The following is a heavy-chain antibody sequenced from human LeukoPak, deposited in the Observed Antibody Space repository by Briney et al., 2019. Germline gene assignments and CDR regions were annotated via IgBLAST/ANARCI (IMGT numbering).Heavy chain of an antibody. CDR1: GLTFSTSG. J-gene: IGHJ4*02. D-gene: IGHD1-14*01. CDR3: ATETNGRHYDY. CDR2: IGTTGSDT. V-gene: IGHV3-21*06. Sequence: GGSLRLSCTASGLTFSTSGFNWVRQAPGKGLEWVASIGTTGSDTYHADSIKGRFTISRDNANNFLYLQMNSLRAEDTAVYYCATETNGRHYDYWGQGTLLTVSS.